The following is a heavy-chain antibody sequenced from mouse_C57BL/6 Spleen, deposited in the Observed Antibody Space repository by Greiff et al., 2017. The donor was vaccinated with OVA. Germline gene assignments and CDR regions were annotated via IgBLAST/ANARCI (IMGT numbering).Heavy chain of an antibody. Sequence: LVKPGASVKMSCKASGYTFTDYYMNWVKQSHGKSLEWIGVINPYNGGTSYNQKFKGKATLTVDKSSSTAYMELNSLTSEDSAVYYCASYDYGYAMDYWGQGTSVTVSS. CDR1: GYTFTDYY. D-gene: IGHD2-4*01. CDR2: INPYNGGT. V-gene: IGHV1-19*01. J-gene: IGHJ4*01. CDR3: ASYDYGYAMDY.